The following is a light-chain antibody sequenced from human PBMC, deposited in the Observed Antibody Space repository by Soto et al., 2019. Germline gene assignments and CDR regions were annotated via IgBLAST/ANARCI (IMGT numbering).Light chain of an antibody. CDR2: AAS. CDR3: QQSYSTLWT. J-gene: IGKJ1*01. CDR1: QSISSY. V-gene: IGKV1-39*01. Sequence: DIPITQSPSSLSASVGDRVTITCRASQSISSYLNWYQQKPGKAPKLLIYAASSLQSGVPSRFSGSGSGTDFTLTISSLQPEDFATYYCQQSYSTLWTFGQGTKVDI.